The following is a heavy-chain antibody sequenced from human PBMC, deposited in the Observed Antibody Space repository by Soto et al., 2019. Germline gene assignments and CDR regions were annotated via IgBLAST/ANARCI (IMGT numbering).Heavy chain of an antibody. Sequence: EVQLVESGGGLVKPGGSLRLSCAASGFTFSSYSMNWVRQAPGKGLEWVSSISSSSSYIYYADSVKGRFTISRANAKNSLYLQMNSLSAEDTAVYYCARKRTTYSGYVDDAFDIWGQGTMVTVSS. CDR3: ARKRTTYSGYVDDAFDI. J-gene: IGHJ3*02. CDR1: GFTFSSYS. CDR2: ISSSSSYI. D-gene: IGHD5-12*01. V-gene: IGHV3-21*01.